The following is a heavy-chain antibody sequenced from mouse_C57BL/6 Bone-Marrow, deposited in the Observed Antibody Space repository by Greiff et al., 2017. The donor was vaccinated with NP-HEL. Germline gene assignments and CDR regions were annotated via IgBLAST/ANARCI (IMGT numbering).Heavy chain of an antibody. CDR1: GFTFSSYT. D-gene: IGHD1-1*01. CDR2: ISGGGGNT. CDR3: ARQASSYYGSSYVDY. V-gene: IGHV5-9*01. Sequence: EVKLVESGGGLVKPGGSLKLSCAASGFTFSSYTMSWVRQTPEKRLEWVATISGGGGNTYYPACARGRFTISRDNAKITLYLQMSSLRSEDTALYYCARQASSYYGSSYVDYWGQGTTLTVSS. J-gene: IGHJ2*01.